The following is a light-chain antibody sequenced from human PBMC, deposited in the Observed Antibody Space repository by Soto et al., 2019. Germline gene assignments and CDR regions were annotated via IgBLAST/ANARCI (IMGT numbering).Light chain of an antibody. CDR2: DAS. Sequence: EIVMTQSPATLSVSTGERATLSCRASQSITGNLTWYQQKPGQAPRLLIYDASTRATGIPARFSGSGSGTEFTLTISSLQSEDFAVYYCQQYNNWPPTFGGGTKVDI. CDR3: QQYNNWPPT. V-gene: IGKV3-15*01. J-gene: IGKJ4*01. CDR1: QSITGN.